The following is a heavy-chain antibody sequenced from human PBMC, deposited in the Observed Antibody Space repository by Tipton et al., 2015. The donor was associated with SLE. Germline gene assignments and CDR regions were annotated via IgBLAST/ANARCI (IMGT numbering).Heavy chain of an antibody. Sequence: TLSLTCTVSGGSISSGSYFWSWFRQPAGKGLEWIGHIYYSGSTNYNPSLKSRVTISVDTSKNQFSLKLSSVTAADTAVYYCARVTIWSGYYFDYWGQGTLVTVSS. V-gene: IGHV4-61*10. CDR3: ARVTIWSGYYFDY. D-gene: IGHD3-3*01. CDR1: GGSISSGSYF. CDR2: IYYSGST. J-gene: IGHJ4*02.